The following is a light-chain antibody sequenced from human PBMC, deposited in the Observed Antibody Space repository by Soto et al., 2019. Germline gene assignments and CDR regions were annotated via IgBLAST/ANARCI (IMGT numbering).Light chain of an antibody. V-gene: IGKV3-11*01. J-gene: IGKJ1*01. CDR1: QSISNY. Sequence: EIVLTQSPATLSLSPGERATLSCRASQSISNYLAWYQHKPGQAPRLLIYDTSNRATGIPARFSGSGSGTDFTLTISSLEPEDFAVYYCQQHSHWPPWTFGQGTRVEIQ. CDR2: DTS. CDR3: QQHSHWPPWT.